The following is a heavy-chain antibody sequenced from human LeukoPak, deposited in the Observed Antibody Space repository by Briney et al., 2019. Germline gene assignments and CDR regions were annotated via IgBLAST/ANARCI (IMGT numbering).Heavy chain of an antibody. J-gene: IGHJ4*02. CDR1: GFTFGDYG. Sequence: PGGSLRLSCAASGFTFGDYGMSWVRQAPGKGLEWVSGINWNGGSTGYADSVKGRFTISRDNAKNSLYLQMNSLRAEDTALYYCARDKEWELLSYFDYWGQGTLVPVSS. CDR3: ARDKEWELLSYFDY. CDR2: INWNGGST. V-gene: IGHV3-20*04. D-gene: IGHD1-26*01.